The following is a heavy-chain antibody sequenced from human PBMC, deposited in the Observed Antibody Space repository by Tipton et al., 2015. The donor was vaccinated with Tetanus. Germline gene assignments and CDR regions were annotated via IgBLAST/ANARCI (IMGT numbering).Heavy chain of an antibody. CDR3: ARHLYGYWFDP. D-gene: IGHD3-10*01. CDR2: IYFEGST. V-gene: IGHV4-39*02. Sequence: TLSLTCAVSGGSISSSSYYWGWIRQPPGRGLEWIASIYFEGSTYYSPSFKSRVSIAVDRSQSVFSLNLTSATAADTAVYYCARHLYGYWFDPWGQGALVTVSS. J-gene: IGHJ5*02. CDR1: GGSISSSSYY.